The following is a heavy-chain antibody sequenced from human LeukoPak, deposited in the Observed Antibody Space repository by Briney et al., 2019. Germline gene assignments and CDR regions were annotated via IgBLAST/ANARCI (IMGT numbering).Heavy chain of an antibody. CDR1: GFTFSSYG. CDR3: AKERGGEFDY. D-gene: IGHD2-21*01. J-gene: IGHJ4*02. CDR2: ISYDGSNK. Sequence: PGGSLRLSCAASGFTFSSYGMHWVRQAPGKGLEWVAVISYDGSNKYYADSVKGRFTISRDNSKNSLYLQMNSLRAEDTAVYYCAKERGGEFDYWGQGTLVTVSS. V-gene: IGHV3-30*18.